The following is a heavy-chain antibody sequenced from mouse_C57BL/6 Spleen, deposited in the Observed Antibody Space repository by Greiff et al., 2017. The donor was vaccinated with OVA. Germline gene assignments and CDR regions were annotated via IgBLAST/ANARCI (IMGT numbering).Heavy chain of an antibody. CDR1: GYTFTDYE. CDR3: RACFSTTVVATDD. D-gene: IGHD1-1*01. J-gene: IGHJ2*01. V-gene: IGHV1-15*01. Sequence: VQLQQSGAELVRPGASVTLSCKASGYTFTDYEMHWVKQTPVRGLEWIGAIDPETGGTDYNQKFKGKAILTVDKSSSTAYMELRSLTSEDSAVSDGRACFSTTVVATDDWGKGTTLTVSS. CDR2: IDPETGGT.